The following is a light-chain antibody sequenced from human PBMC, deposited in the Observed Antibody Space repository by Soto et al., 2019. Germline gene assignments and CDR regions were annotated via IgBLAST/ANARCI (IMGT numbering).Light chain of an antibody. CDR1: SSNIGSNN. CDR2: SNN. CDR3: AAWDDSLNGVV. V-gene: IGLV1-44*01. Sequence: QPVLTQPPSASGTPGQRVTISCSGSSSNIGSNNVNWYQQLPGTAPKLLIYSNNQRPSGVPDRFSASKSGTSASLAISGLQSEDEADYYCAAWDDSLNGVVFGGGTKLTVL. J-gene: IGLJ2*01.